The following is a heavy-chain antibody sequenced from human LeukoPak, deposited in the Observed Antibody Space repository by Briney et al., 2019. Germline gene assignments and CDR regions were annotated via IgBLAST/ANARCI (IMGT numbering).Heavy chain of an antibody. V-gene: IGHV1-2*02. J-gene: IGHJ6*02. CDR3: AMGSVGYYYYGMDV. CDR1: GYTFTGYY. Sequence: ASVKVSCKASGYTFTGYYMHWVRQAPGQGLEWMGWINPNSGGTNYAQKFQGRVTMTRDTSISTAYMELSSLRSEDTAVYYCAMGSVGYYYYGMDVWGQGTTVTVSS. D-gene: IGHD1-26*01. CDR2: INPNSGGT.